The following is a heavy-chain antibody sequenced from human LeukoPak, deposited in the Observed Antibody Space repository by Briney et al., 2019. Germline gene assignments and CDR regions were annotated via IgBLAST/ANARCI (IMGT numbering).Heavy chain of an antibody. J-gene: IGHJ4*02. CDR3: ASVKPLDCTSTSCAFDY. CDR1: GFSFSSYA. D-gene: IGHD2-2*01. V-gene: IGHV3-23*01. CDR2: LTHSGGST. Sequence: GGSLRLSCAASGFSFSSYAMSWVRQAPGKGLEWVSALTHSGGSTFYADSVKGRFTISRDNSHNTVYLRMNSLRADDTAVYYCASVKPLDCTSTSCAFDYWGQGTLVSVSS.